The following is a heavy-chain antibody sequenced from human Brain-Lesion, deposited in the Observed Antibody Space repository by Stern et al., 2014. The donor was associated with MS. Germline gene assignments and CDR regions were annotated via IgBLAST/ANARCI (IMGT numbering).Heavy chain of an antibody. V-gene: IGHV4-39*01. CDR1: GGSVSSTSYA. Sequence: QVQLQESGPGLVKPSETLSLTCTVAGGSVSSTSYAWAWIRQPPGKGLEWIGTIYYSGNTYYSPSLKSRLTISLDTSQNQVSPPLRSVTAADTAVYYCAGEEDIRYCSGGSCTGNWFDPWGQGTLVTVSS. CDR2: IYYSGNT. D-gene: IGHD2-15*01. J-gene: IGHJ5*02. CDR3: AGEEDIRYCSGGSCTGNWFDP.